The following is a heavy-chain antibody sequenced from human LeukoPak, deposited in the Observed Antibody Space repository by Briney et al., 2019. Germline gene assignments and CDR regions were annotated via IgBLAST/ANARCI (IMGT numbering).Heavy chain of an antibody. V-gene: IGHV1-46*01. CDR2: INPSGGST. Sequence: ASVKVSCKASGYTFTSYYMHWVRQAPGQGLEWMGIINPSGGSTSYAQKFQGRVTMTRATSTSTVYMELSSLRSEDTAVYYCARDSSSSSWYPYDWFDTWGQGTLVTVSS. D-gene: IGHD6-13*01. CDR3: ARDSSSSSWYPYDWFDT. CDR1: GYTFTSYY. J-gene: IGHJ5*02.